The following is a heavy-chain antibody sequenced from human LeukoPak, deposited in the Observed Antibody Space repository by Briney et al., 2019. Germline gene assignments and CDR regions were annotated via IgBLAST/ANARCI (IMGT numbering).Heavy chain of an antibody. Sequence: PGGSLRLSCAASGFTFSTYAMNWVRQAPGKGLDWVSGISGSGGTTYYADSVKGRFTISRDNSKNTLYLQMKSRRAEDTAVYYCANVSYVDWYYFDYWGQGALVTVSS. CDR2: ISGSGGTT. V-gene: IGHV3-23*01. CDR3: ANVSYVDWYYFDY. CDR1: GFTFSTYA. D-gene: IGHD3-9*01. J-gene: IGHJ4*02.